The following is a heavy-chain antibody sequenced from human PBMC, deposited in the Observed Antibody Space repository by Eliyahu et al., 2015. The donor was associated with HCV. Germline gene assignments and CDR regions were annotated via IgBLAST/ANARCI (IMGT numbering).Heavy chain of an antibody. CDR2: XYSRGTT. Sequence: QVQLQESGPGLVKPSETLSLTCTVSGGSXNNHYWXWIRQPAGEGLEWIGXXYSRGTTDYXPSLKGRATMSLHTSKNHFALRLSSVTAADTAVYFCARERGYLGGLTSRGHYYGLDVWGLGTTVTVSS. J-gene: IGHJ6*02. D-gene: IGHD3-16*01. CDR3: ARERGYLGGLTSRGHYYGLDV. CDR1: GGSXNNHY. V-gene: IGHV4-4*07.